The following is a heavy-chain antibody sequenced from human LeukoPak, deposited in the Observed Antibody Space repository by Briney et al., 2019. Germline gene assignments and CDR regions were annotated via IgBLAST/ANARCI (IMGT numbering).Heavy chain of an antibody. Sequence: TTSETLSLTCTVSGGSISSSSYYWGWIRQPPGKGLEWIGSIYYSGSTYYNPSLKSRVTISVDTSKNQFSLKLSSVTAADTAVYYCARDRLQQWLPHYFDYWGQGTLVTVSS. V-gene: IGHV4-39*07. J-gene: IGHJ4*02. CDR3: ARDRLQQWLPHYFDY. CDR2: IYYSGST. D-gene: IGHD6-19*01. CDR1: GGSISSSSYY.